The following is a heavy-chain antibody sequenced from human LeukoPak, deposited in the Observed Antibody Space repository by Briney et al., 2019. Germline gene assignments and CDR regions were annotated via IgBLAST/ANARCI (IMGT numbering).Heavy chain of an antibody. CDR3: ARDRKVGATMAFDI. Sequence: GGSLRLSCAASGFSGFTFSHYGMNWVRQAPGKGLEWVSGISGSAAITYYADSVKGRFTISRDNAKNSLYLQMNSLRAVDTAVYYCARDRKVGATMAFDIWGQGTMVTVSS. V-gene: IGHV3-23*01. CDR1: GFSGFTFSHYG. J-gene: IGHJ3*02. CDR2: ISGSAAIT. D-gene: IGHD1-26*01.